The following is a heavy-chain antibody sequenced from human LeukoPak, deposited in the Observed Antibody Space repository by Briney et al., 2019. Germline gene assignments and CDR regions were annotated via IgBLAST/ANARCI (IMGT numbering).Heavy chain of an antibody. V-gene: IGHV4-59*12. CDR1: GGSISSYY. J-gene: IGHJ4*02. Sequence: PSETLSLTCTVSGGSISSYYWSWIRQPPGKGLEWIGYIYYSGSTNYNPSLKSRVTMSVDTSKNQFSLKLSSVTAGDTAVYYCARPNWNDLHFDYWGQGTLVTVSS. CDR3: ARPNWNDLHFDY. CDR2: IYYSGST. D-gene: IGHD1-1*01.